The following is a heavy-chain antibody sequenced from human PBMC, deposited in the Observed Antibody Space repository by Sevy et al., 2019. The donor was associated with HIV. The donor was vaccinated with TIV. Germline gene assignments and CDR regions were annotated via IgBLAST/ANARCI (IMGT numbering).Heavy chain of an antibody. CDR1: GGSISSGGYY. CDR2: IYYSGST. CDR3: ARESRSGGSCYLCFDY. D-gene: IGHD2-15*01. V-gene: IGHV4-31*03. Sequence: SETLSLTCTVSGGSISSGGYYWSWIRQHPGKGLEWIGNIYYSGSTYYNPSLKSRVTISVDTSKNQFSLKLSSVTAADTAVYYCARESRSGGSCYLCFDYWGQGTLVTVSS. J-gene: IGHJ4*02.